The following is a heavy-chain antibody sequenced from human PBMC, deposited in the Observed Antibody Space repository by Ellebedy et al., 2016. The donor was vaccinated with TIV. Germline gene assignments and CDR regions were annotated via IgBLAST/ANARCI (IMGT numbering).Heavy chain of an antibody. D-gene: IGHD3-22*01. CDR3: ARDKSRTMIAHEY. V-gene: IGHV3-33*01. Sequence: GGSLRLSCAASGFTFSSYGMHWVRQAPGKGREWVAVIWYDGSNKYHADPVKGRFTISRDNSKNTLYLQMNSLRAEDTAVYSCARDKSRTMIAHEYWGQGTLVTVSS. J-gene: IGHJ4*02. CDR1: GFTFSSYG. CDR2: IWYDGSNK.